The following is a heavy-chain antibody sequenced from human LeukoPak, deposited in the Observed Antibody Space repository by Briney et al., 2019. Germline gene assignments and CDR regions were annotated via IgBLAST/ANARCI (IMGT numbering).Heavy chain of an antibody. D-gene: IGHD3-10*01. CDR1: GFTLSNSW. J-gene: IGHJ3*02. CDR2: INKDGSEK. V-gene: IGHV3-7*04. Sequence: GGSLGLSCAASGFTLSNSWMSWVRQAPGKGLEWVANINKDGSEKYSVDSVKGQFTISRDNTQNSLYLQMNSLRAEDTAVYYCARAGSGSGSYWGRGALDIWGQGTMVTVSS. CDR3: ARAGSGSGSYWGRGALDI.